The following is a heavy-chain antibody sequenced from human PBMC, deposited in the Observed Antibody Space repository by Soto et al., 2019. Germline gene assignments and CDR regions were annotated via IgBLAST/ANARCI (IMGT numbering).Heavy chain of an antibody. D-gene: IGHD3-22*01. CDR3: ARGTRITMIVVVITYYFDY. V-gene: IGHV4-34*01. J-gene: IGHJ4*02. Sequence: SETLSLTCAVYGGSFSGYYWSWIRQPPGKGLEWIGEINHSGSTNYNPSLKSRVTISVDTSKNQFSLKLSSVTAADTAVYYCARGTRITMIVVVITYYFDYWGQGTLVTVS. CDR1: GGSFSGYY. CDR2: INHSGST.